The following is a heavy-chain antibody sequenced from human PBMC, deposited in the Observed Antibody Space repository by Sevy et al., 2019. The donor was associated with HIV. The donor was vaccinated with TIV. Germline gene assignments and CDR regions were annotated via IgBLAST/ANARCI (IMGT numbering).Heavy chain of an antibody. D-gene: IGHD2-8*01. J-gene: IGHJ4*02. CDR2: LSFGCGEI. Sequence: GESLKISCAASGFTFSKYSMSWVRQPPGKGLEWVSTLSFGCGEINYADSVKGRFTISRDNSKSSVYLQMNNMRPEDTAVYYCAREGCTKPHDYWGQGTLVTVSS. V-gene: IGHV3-23*01. CDR1: GFTFSKYS. CDR3: AREGCTKPHDY.